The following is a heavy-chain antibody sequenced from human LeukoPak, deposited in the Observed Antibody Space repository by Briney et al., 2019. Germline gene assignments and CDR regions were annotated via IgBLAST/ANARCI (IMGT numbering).Heavy chain of an antibody. CDR1: GGSFSGYY. CDR2: IYYSGST. Sequence: PSETLSLTCAVYGGSFSGYYWSWIRQPPGKGLEWIGYIYYSGSTNYNPSLKSRVTISVDTSKNQFSLKLSSVTAADTAVYYCARGSATLFGIYYYYYMDVWGKGTTVTISS. D-gene: IGHD3-10*01. V-gene: IGHV4-59*01. J-gene: IGHJ6*03. CDR3: ARGSATLFGIYYYYYMDV.